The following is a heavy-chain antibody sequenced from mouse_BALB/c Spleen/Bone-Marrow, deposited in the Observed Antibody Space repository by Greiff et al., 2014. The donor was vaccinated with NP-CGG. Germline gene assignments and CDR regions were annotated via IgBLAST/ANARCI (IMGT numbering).Heavy chain of an antibody. CDR1: GFTFSDYG. Sequence: EVQLVESGGGLVQPGGSRKLSCAASGFTFSDYGMAWVRQAPGKGPEWVAFISNLAYSIYYADTVTGRFTISRENAKNTLYLEMSSLRSEDTAMYYCARDGDYEGAWFAYWGQGTLVTVSA. J-gene: IGHJ3*01. V-gene: IGHV5-15*02. CDR3: ARDGDYEGAWFAY. D-gene: IGHD2-4*01. CDR2: ISNLAYSI.